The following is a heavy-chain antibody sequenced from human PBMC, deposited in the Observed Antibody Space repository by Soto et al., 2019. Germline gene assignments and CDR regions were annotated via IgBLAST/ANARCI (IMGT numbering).Heavy chain of an antibody. CDR1: GFSLSTSGVG. V-gene: IGHV2-5*01. CDR3: AHSLDYGDYYYYAMDV. D-gene: IGHD4-17*01. J-gene: IGHJ6*02. CDR2: IYWNDDK. Sequence: SGPTLVNPTQTLTLTCTFSGFSLSTSGVGVGWIRQPPGKALEWLALIYWNDDKRYSPSLKSRLTITKDTSKNQVVLTMTNMDPVDTATYYCAHSLDYGDYYYYAMDVWGQGTTVTVSS.